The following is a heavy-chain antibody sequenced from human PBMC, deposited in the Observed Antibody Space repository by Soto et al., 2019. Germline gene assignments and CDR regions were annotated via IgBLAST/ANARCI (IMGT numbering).Heavy chain of an antibody. CDR1: GFTFSSYT. D-gene: IGHD6-19*01. Sequence: LRLSCTASGFTFSSYTMSWVRQAPGKGLEWVSGFSGRDATTYYADSVKGRFTISRDDAKNRLYLQMNSLRAEDTAVYYCARDPAPSGWYDYWGQGTRVTVSS. CDR2: FSGRDATT. V-gene: IGHV3-23*01. J-gene: IGHJ4*02. CDR3: ARDPAPSGWYDY.